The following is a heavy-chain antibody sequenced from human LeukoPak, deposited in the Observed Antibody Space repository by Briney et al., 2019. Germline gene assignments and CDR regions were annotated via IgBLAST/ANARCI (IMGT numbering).Heavy chain of an antibody. CDR1: GFTFDDYA. CDR3: AKRSAAGTVGYFDY. D-gene: IGHD6-13*01. J-gene: IGHJ4*02. Sequence: QPGGSLRLSCAASGFTFDDYAMHWDRQAPGKGLEWVSGISWNSGTIYYADSVKGRFTISRDDAKNSLYLQMNSLRPEDTALYYCAKRSAAGTVGYFDYWGQGTLVTVSS. V-gene: IGHV3-9*01. CDR2: ISWNSGTI.